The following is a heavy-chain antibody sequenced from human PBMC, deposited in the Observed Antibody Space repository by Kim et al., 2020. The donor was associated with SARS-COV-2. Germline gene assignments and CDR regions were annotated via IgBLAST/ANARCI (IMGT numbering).Heavy chain of an antibody. V-gene: IGHV3-11*06. Sequence: GRFTISRDNAKNSLYLQMNSLRAEDTAVYYCARDNGADYYGSGRGAWFDPWGQGTLVTVSS. D-gene: IGHD3-10*01. J-gene: IGHJ5*02. CDR3: ARDNGADYYGSGRGAWFDP.